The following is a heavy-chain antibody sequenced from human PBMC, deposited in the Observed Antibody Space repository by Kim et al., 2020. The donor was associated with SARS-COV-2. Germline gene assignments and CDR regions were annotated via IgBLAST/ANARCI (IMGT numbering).Heavy chain of an antibody. Sequence: SETLSLTCTVSGGSVSSGSYYWSWIRQPPGKGLEWIGYIYYSGSTNYNPSLKSRVTISVDTSKNQFSLKLSSVTAADTAVYYCARRPYYYDSSGYYYALDWGQGTLVTVSS. CDR3: ARRPYYYDSSGYYYALD. D-gene: IGHD3-22*01. J-gene: IGHJ4*02. CDR2: IYYSGST. V-gene: IGHV4-61*01. CDR1: GGSVSSGSYY.